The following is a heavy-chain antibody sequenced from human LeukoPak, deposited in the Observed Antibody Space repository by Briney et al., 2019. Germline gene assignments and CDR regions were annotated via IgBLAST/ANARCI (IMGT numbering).Heavy chain of an antibody. CDR3: ERGRSSSTWSDY. J-gene: IGHJ4*02. D-gene: IGHD6-13*01. Sequence: GGSLRLSCAASGFIFSSYWMHWVRQAPGKGLVWVSRIHSDGSGTTYADSVKGRFTISRDNAKNTLYLQMTGLRDEDAAVYYCERGRSSSTWSDYWGKGTLATVPS. CDR2: IHSDGSGT. CDR1: GFIFSSYW. V-gene: IGHV3-74*01.